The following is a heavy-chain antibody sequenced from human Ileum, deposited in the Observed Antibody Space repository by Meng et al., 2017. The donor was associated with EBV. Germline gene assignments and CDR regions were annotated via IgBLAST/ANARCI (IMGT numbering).Heavy chain of an antibody. V-gene: IGHV4-34*01. CDR1: GGPLSGYD. D-gene: IGHD2-21*01. CDR2: IKDTGGG. Sequence: QVQVQQWGAGLLKPSXTLSLTCAVYGGPLSGYDWSWIRQSPGRGLEWLGQIKDTGGGGYNPSPKSRMTMSADTSTNQFSLKLTSVTAADTAVYFCRHAYCNDEGCTDHLGQGSLGTVSS. J-gene: IGHJ4*02. CDR3: RHAYCNDEGCTDH.